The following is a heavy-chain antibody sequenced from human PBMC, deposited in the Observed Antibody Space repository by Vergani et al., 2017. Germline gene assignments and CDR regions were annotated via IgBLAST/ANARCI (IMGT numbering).Heavy chain of an antibody. D-gene: IGHD6-13*01. V-gene: IGHV1-58*01. CDR1: GFTFTSSA. CDR3: AKDQSSSWNNFDY. J-gene: IGHJ4*02. CDR2: IVVGSGNT. Sequence: QMQLVQSGPEVKKPGTSVKVSCKASGFTFTSSAVQWVRQARGQRLEWIGWIVVGSGNTNYAQKFQERVTITRDMSTSTAYMELSSLRSEDTAVYYCAKDQSSSWNNFDYWGQGTLVTVSS.